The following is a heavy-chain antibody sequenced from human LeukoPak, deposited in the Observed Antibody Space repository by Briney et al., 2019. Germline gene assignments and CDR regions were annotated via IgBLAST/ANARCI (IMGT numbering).Heavy chain of an antibody. V-gene: IGHV3-33*01. Sequence: GGSLRLSCAASGFTFSSYGMHWVRQAPGKGLEWVAVIWDDGSNKYYADSVKGRFTISRDNSKNTLYLQMNSLRAEDTAVYYCARERRDGYNLFYFDYWGQGTLVTVSS. D-gene: IGHD5-24*01. CDR2: IWDDGSNK. CDR1: GFTFSSYG. J-gene: IGHJ4*02. CDR3: ARERRDGYNLFYFDY.